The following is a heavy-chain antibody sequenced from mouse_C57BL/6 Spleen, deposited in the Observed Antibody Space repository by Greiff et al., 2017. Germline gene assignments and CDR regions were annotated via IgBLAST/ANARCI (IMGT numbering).Heavy chain of an antibody. CDR2: IRNKANNHAT. D-gene: IGHD2-4*01. CDR3: TRGYYDYDELYFDV. J-gene: IGHJ1*03. CDR1: GFTFSDAW. V-gene: IGHV6-6*01. Sequence: EVKLQDSLLFLVQTGGPMKLSCAASGFTFSDAWMDWVRQSKEKGIEWVAEIRNKANNHATYYAESVKERFTISRDDANSSVYLQMNSIRAEDTGIYYCTRGYYDYDELYFDVWGTGTTVTVSS.